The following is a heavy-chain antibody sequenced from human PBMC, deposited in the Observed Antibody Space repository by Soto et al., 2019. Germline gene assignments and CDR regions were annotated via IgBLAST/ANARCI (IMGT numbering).Heavy chain of an antibody. CDR3: ARDGGSWYYFDY. Sequence: LSLTCAASGFTFSSYEMNWVRQAPGKGLEWVSYISSSGSTIYYADSVKGRFTISRDNAKNSLYLQMNSLRAEDTAVYYCARDGGSWYYFDYWGQGTLVTVSS. D-gene: IGHD6-13*01. CDR2: ISSSGSTI. V-gene: IGHV3-48*03. J-gene: IGHJ4*02. CDR1: GFTFSSYE.